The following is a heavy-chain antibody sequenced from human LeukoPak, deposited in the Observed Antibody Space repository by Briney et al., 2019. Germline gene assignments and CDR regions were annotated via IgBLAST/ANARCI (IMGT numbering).Heavy chain of an antibody. CDR2: ISGSGGST. CDR3: AKSAQDYDILTGPGTYYFDY. Sequence: GGSLRLSCAASGFTFSSYAMSWVRQAPGKGLEWVSAISGSGGSTYYADSVKGRFTISRDNSKNTLHLQMNSLRAEDTAVYYCAKSAQDYDILTGPGTYYFDYWGQGTLVTVSS. CDR1: GFTFSSYA. V-gene: IGHV3-23*01. D-gene: IGHD3-9*01. J-gene: IGHJ4*02.